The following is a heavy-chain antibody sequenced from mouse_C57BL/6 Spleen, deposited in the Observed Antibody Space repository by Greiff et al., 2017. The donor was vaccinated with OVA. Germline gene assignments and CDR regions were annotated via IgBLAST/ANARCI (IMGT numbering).Heavy chain of an antibody. CDR1: GYTFTDYY. CDR2: INPNNGGT. J-gene: IGHJ2*01. Sequence: VQLKQSGPELVKPGASVKISCKASGYTFTDYYMNWVKQSHGKSLEWIGDINPNNGGTSYNQKFKGKATLTVDKSSSTAYMELRSLTSEDSAVYYCARGRWLLRYFDDWGQGTTLTVSS. V-gene: IGHV1-26*01. D-gene: IGHD2-3*01. CDR3: ARGRWLLRYFDD.